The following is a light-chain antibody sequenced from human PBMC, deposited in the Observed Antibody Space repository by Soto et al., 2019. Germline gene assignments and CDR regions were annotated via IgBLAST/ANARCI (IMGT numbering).Light chain of an antibody. J-gene: IGKJ4*01. V-gene: IGKV3-15*01. Sequence: EIVMTQSPATLSVSPGERATLSCRASQSVSSNLAWYQQKPGQAPRLLIYGAYTRATGIPARFSGSGSGTEFTLTISSLQSEDFAVYYCQQYNNWPVFGGGTKVEIK. CDR3: QQYNNWPV. CDR1: QSVSSN. CDR2: GAY.